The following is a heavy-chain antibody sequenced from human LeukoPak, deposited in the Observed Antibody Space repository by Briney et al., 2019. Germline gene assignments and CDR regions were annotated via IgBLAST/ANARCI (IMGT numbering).Heavy chain of an antibody. V-gene: IGHV4-39*01. J-gene: IGHJ5*02. CDR2: VYYGGST. CDR1: GGSFSSSSYY. CDR3: ARVPDYSNKNWFDP. D-gene: IGHD4-11*01. Sequence: PSETLSLTCTVSGGSFSSSSYYWGWVRQPPGTGLEWLGSVYYGGSTYYNPSLKSRVTISVDTSKNQCSLKLSSVTAADTAVYYCARVPDYSNKNWFDPWGQGTLVTVSS.